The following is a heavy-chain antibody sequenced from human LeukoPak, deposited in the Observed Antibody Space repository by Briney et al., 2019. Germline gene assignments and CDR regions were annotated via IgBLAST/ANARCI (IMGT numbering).Heavy chain of an antibody. CDR1: GFTFDDYA. CDR3: AKGSYGDYVVGYFDY. CDR2: ISWNSGSI. J-gene: IGHJ4*02. Sequence: GGSLRLSCAASGFTFDDYAVHWVRQAPGKGLEWVSGISWNSGSIGYADSVKGRFTISRDNAKNSLYLQMNSLRAEDTALYYCAKGSYGDYVVGYFDYWGQGTLVTVSS. D-gene: IGHD4-17*01. V-gene: IGHV3-9*01.